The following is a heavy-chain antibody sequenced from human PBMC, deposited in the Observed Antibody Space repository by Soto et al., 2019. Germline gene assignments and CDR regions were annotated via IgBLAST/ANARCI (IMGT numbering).Heavy chain of an antibody. CDR2: RNPNSGNT. D-gene: IGHD3-3*01. CDR1: GYTFTSYD. Sequence: QVQLVQSGAEVKKPGASVKVSCKASGYTFTSYDINWVRQATGQGLEWLGGRNPNSGNTGYAQKFQGRVTMTRNTSISTAYMELSSLRSEDTAVYYCARTEIITIFGVVVYGFDPWGQGTLVTVSS. CDR3: ARTEIITIFGVVVYGFDP. J-gene: IGHJ5*02. V-gene: IGHV1-8*01.